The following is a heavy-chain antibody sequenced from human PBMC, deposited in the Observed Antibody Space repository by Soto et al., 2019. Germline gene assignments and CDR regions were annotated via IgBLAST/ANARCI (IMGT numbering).Heavy chain of an antibody. V-gene: IGHV4-4*02. Sequence: SETLSLTCAVSSGSISSSNWWSWVRQPPGKGLEWIVEIYHSGSTNYNPSLKSRVTISVDKSKNQFSLKLSSVTAADTAVYYCARVMVTRGYYYYYMDVWGKGTTVTVSS. CDR3: ARVMVTRGYYYYYMDV. D-gene: IGHD5-18*01. CDR1: SGSISSSNW. J-gene: IGHJ6*03. CDR2: IYHSGST.